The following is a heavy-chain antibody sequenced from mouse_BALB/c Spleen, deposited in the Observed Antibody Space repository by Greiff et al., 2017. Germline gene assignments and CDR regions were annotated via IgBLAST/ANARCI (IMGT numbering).Heavy chain of an antibody. CDR2: IDPENGDT. V-gene: IGHV14-4*02. CDR3: SYGSSSAMDY. J-gene: IGHJ4*01. Sequence: VQLQQSGAELVRSGASVKLSCTASGFNIKDYYMHWVKQRPEQGLEWIGWIDPENGDTEYAPKFQGKATMTADTSSNTAYLQLSSLTSEDTAVYYCSYGSSSAMDYWGQGTSVTVSS. D-gene: IGHD1-1*01. CDR1: GFNIKDYY.